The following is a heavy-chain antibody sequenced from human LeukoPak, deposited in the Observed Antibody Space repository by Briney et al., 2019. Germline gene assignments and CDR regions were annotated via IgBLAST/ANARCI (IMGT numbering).Heavy chain of an antibody. CDR1: GGSIDSYY. Sequence: SETLSLTCTVSGGSIDSYYWSWIRQPPGKGLEWIGYIYYTGSTEYHPSLKSRVTISLDTSKNQFTLKLTSVTAADTAVYYCARVYQSAEYYFDYWGQGNLVSVSS. D-gene: IGHD2-2*01. J-gene: IGHJ4*02. CDR2: IYYTGST. CDR3: ARVYQSAEYYFDY. V-gene: IGHV4-59*01.